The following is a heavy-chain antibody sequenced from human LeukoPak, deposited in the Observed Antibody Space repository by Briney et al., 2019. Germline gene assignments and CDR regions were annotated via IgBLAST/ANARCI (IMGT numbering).Heavy chain of an antibody. D-gene: IGHD3-22*01. CDR3: ARYYYDSSGYRDY. V-gene: IGHV4-34*01. CDR2: INHSGST. CDR1: GGSFSGYY. Sequence: SETLSLNCAVYGGSFSGYYWSWLRQPPGKGLEWIGEINHSGSTNYNPSLKSRVTISVDTSKNQFSLKLSSVTAADTAVYYCARYYYDSSGYRDYWGQGTLVTVSS. J-gene: IGHJ4*02.